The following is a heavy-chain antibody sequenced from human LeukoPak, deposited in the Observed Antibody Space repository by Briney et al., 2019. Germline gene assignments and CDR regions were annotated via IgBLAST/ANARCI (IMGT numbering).Heavy chain of an antibody. CDR1: GYTFTSYD. D-gene: IGHD6-13*01. Sequence: ASVKVSCKASGYTFTSYDINWVRQATGQGLEWMGWMNPNSGNTGYAQKFQGRVTMARNTSISTAYMELSSLRSEDTAAYYCARGHVIAAAVSWGQGTLVTVSS. V-gene: IGHV1-8*01. CDR2: MNPNSGNT. J-gene: IGHJ4*02. CDR3: ARGHVIAAAVS.